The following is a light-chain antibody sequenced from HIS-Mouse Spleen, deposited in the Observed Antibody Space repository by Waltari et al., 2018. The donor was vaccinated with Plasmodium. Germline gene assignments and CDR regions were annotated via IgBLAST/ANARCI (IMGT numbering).Light chain of an antibody. CDR1: SSDVGSSNL. CDR2: EGS. J-gene: IGLJ3*02. V-gene: IGLV2-23*03. Sequence: QSALTQPASVSGSPGQPITLSCPGTSSDVGSSNLVPWYQQHPGKAPKLMIYEGSKRPSGVSNRFSGSKSGNTASLTISGLQAEDEADYYCCSYAGSSTFVFGGGTKLTVL. CDR3: CSYAGSSTFV.